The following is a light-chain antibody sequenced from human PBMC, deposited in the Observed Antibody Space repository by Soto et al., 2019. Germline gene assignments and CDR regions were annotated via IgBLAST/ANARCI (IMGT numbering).Light chain of an antibody. CDR2: DAS. V-gene: IGKV3-11*01. J-gene: IGKJ1*01. CDR1: QSVSSY. CDR3: QQHLGRHT. Sequence: EILLTQSPATLSLSPGERATLSCRASQSVSSYLAWYQQKPGQAPRLLIYDASVRATGIPARLSGSGSGTDFTLTIRSLEPEDYAVYYCQQHLGRHTFGQGTKVDIK.